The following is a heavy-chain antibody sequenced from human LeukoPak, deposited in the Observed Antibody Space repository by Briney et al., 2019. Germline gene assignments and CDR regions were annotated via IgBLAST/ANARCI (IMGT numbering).Heavy chain of an antibody. D-gene: IGHD3-22*01. CDR1: GFTFSSFW. CDR2: IKQDGSEK. Sequence: GGSLRLSCAASGFTFSSFWMSWVRQAPGKGLEWVAIIKQDGSEKYYVDSVRGRLTISRDNAKNSLYLQMSSLRAEDTAVYSCARDQGQNYYDTGGRITAEYFHYWGQGTLVTVSS. J-gene: IGHJ1*01. V-gene: IGHV3-7*01. CDR3: ARDQGQNYYDTGGRITAEYFHY.